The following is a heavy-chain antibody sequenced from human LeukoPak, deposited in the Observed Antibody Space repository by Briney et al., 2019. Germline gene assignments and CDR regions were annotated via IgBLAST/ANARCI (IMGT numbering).Heavy chain of an antibody. V-gene: IGHV4-59*01. J-gene: IGHJ5*02. CDR3: ARGLHITMVRGVIINWFDP. Sequence: SKTLSLTCTVSGGSISSYYWCWIQQPPGKGLEWIGYIYYSGSTNYNPSLKSRVHISVATSKNQFSLILSSVTAADTAVYNCARGLHITMVRGVIINWFDPWGQGTLVTVSS. D-gene: IGHD3-10*01. CDR1: GGSISSYY. CDR2: IYYSGST.